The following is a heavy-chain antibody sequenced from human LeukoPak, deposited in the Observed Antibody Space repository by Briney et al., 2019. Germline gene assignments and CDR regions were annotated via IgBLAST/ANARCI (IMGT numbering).Heavy chain of an antibody. Sequence: GGSLRLSCAASGFTVSSNYMSWVRQAPGKGLEWVSVIYSGGSTYYADSVKGRFTISRDNSKNTLYLQMNSLRAEDTAVYYCARSYDSSGYYHYFQRCYYYGMDVWGQGTTVTVSS. V-gene: IGHV3-53*01. D-gene: IGHD3-22*01. CDR2: IYSGGST. J-gene: IGHJ6*02. CDR3: ARSYDSSGYYHYFQRCYYYGMDV. CDR1: GFTVSSNY.